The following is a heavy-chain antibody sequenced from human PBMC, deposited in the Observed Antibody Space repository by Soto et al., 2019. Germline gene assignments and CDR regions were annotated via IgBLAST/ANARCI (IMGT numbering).Heavy chain of an antibody. J-gene: IGHJ6*02. V-gene: IGHV4-61*01. CDR3: ARDLYPRTGPWGMDV. Sequence: SETLSLTCTVSGGSVSSATYYWNWIRQPPGKGLEWIGSVYYSGTPNYNPSLKSRVTISMDTSYNRLSLKLRSVTAADTAVYYCARDLYPRTGPWGMDVWGQGTTVTVSS. CDR2: VYYSGTP. D-gene: IGHD3-9*01. CDR1: GGSVSSATYY.